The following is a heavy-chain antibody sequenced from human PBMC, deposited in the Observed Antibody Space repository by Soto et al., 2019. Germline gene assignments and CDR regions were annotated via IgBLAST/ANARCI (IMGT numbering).Heavy chain of an antibody. Sequence: GGSLRLSCAASGFTFGSYSMNWVRQAPGKGLEWVSSISSSSSYIYYADSVKGRFTISRDNAKNSLYLQMNSLRAEDTAVYYCARVGVYCSSTSCRWGYYYYGMDVWGQGTTVTVSS. V-gene: IGHV3-21*01. CDR2: ISSSSSYI. J-gene: IGHJ6*02. D-gene: IGHD2-2*01. CDR1: GFTFGSYS. CDR3: ARVGVYCSSTSCRWGYYYYGMDV.